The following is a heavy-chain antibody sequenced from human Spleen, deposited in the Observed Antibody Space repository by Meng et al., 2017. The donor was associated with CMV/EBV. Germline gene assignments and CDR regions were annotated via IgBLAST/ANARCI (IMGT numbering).Heavy chain of an antibody. CDR2: INPNSGGT. CDR3: ARGRGGSSSALLGY. J-gene: IGHJ4*02. D-gene: IGHD6-6*01. Sequence: ASVKVSCKTFGYTFTAYYVHWVRQAPGQGLEWMGWINPNSGGTNYAQKFQGRVTMTMDTSISTAHMELRRLRIDDTAVYYCARGRGGSSSALLGYWGQGTLVTVSS. V-gene: IGHV1-2*02. CDR1: GYTFTAYY.